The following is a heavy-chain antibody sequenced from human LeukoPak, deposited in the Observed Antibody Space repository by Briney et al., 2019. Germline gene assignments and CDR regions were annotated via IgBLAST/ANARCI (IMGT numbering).Heavy chain of an antibody. CDR3: ARGHYSYHPPYYYYYMDV. V-gene: IGHV4-61*02. Sequence: SETLSLTCTVFGGSLSSGSYYWSWIRQPAGKGLEWIGRIYTSGSTNYNPSLKSRVTISVDTSKNQFSLKLSSVTAADTAVYYCARGHYSYHPPYYYYYMDVWGKGTTVTVSS. J-gene: IGHJ6*03. CDR1: GGSLSSGSYY. D-gene: IGHD4-11*01. CDR2: IYTSGST.